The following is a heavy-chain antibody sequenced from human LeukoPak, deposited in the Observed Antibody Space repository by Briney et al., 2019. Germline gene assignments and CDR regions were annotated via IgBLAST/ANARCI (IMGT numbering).Heavy chain of an antibody. CDR1: GFTFSSYA. D-gene: IGHD1/OR15-1a*01. J-gene: IGHJ5*02. CDR3: AREDFYWTNNLNWFDP. CDR2: ISNSGGST. Sequence: GGSLRLSCAASGFTFSSYAMSWVRQAPGKGLEWVSVISNSGGSTYYADSVKGRFTISRDNSKNTLYLQMNSLRAEDTAVYYCAREDFYWTNNLNWFDPWGQGTLATVSS. V-gene: IGHV3-23*01.